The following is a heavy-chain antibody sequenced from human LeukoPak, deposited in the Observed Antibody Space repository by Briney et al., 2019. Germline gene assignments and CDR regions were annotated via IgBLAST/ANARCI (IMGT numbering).Heavy chain of an antibody. Sequence: SQTLSLTCAISGDSVSSNSVAWNWIRQSPSRGLEWLGRTYYRSKWYHEYAVSVKSRITIDPDTSKNQFSLQLSSVTAADTAVYYCARHVRPLPGFDPWGQGTLVTVSS. CDR3: ARHVRPLPGFDP. V-gene: IGHV6-1*01. CDR1: GDSVSSNSVA. D-gene: IGHD1-14*01. CDR2: TYYRSKWYH. J-gene: IGHJ5*02.